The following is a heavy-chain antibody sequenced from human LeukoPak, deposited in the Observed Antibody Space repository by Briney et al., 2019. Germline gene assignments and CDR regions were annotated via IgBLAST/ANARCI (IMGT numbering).Heavy chain of an antibody. D-gene: IGHD1-26*01. CDR2: ITSSSRYI. CDR1: GFTFSSYS. CDR3: ARDPSYRGFDAFDI. J-gene: IGHJ3*02. Sequence: GGSLRLSCAASGFTFSSYSMNWVRQAPGKGLEWVSSITSSSRYIYYADSVKGRFTISRDNAMNSLYLQMNYLRAEDTAVYYCARDPSYRGFDAFDIWGQGTMVTVSS. V-gene: IGHV3-21*01.